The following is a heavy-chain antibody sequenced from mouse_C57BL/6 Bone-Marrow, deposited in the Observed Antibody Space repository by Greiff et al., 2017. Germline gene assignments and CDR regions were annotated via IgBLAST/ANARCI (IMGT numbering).Heavy chain of an antibody. V-gene: IGHV14-4*01. CDR1: GFNIKDDY. Sequence: VQLQQSGAELVRPGASVKLSCTASGFNIKDDYMHWVKQRPEQGLEWIGWIDPENGDTAYASKFQGKATIPADTSSNTAYLQLSSLTSEDTAVYYCTTWWLLGDASDYWGQGTSVTVSS. J-gene: IGHJ4*01. CDR2: IDPENGDT. D-gene: IGHD2-3*01. CDR3: TTWWLLGDASDY.